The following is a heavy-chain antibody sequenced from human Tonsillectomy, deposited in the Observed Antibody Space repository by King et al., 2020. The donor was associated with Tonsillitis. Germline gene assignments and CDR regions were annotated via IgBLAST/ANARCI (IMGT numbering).Heavy chain of an antibody. V-gene: IGHV3-33*05. J-gene: IGHJ4*02. D-gene: IGHD7-27*01. Sequence: VQLMESGGSVVQPGRSLRLSCETSGFTFSSYGMHWVRQAPGQGLEWVATISFDGANTHHTDSVTGRFTISRDNSKDTMYLQMNSLRAEDTAVYYCARERLYNVGWGIDHWGQGTLVTVSS. CDR1: GFTFSSYG. CDR2: ISFDGANT. CDR3: ARERLYNVGWGIDH.